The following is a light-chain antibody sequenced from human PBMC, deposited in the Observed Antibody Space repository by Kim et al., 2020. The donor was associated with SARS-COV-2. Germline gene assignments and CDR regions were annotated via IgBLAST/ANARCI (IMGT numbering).Light chain of an antibody. V-gene: IGKV3-20*01. CDR3: QQYGSSYT. Sequence: SLSPGERAPLSGRASQIVSSDNLAWYQQRPGQAPRLLIYSASSRAAGIPDRISGSGSGTDFTLTINGLEPEDFAVYYCQQYGSSYTFGQGTKLEI. CDR2: SAS. J-gene: IGKJ2*01. CDR1: QIVSSDN.